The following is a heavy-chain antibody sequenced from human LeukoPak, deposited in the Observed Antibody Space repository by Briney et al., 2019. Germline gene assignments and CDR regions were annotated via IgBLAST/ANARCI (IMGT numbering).Heavy chain of an antibody. CDR3: ARDRVLTNYDILTGYYQYYYGMDV. CDR1: GGSISSGGYY. V-gene: IGHV4-31*03. D-gene: IGHD3-9*01. CDR2: IYYSGST. J-gene: IGHJ6*04. Sequence: SETLSLTCTVSGGSISSGGYYWSWIRQHPGKGLEWIGYIYYSGSTYYNPSLKSRVTISVDTSKNQFSLKLSSVTAADTAVYYCARDRVLTNYDILTGYYQYYYGMDVWGKGTTVAVSS.